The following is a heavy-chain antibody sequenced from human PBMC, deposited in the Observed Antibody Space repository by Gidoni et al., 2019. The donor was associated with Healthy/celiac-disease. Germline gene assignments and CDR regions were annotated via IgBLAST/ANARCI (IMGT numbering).Heavy chain of an antibody. CDR3: AKDSVPAAILWWFDP. CDR2: ISGDGGST. J-gene: IGHJ5*02. CDR1: GFTLADYA. Sequence: EVQLVEYGGGVVQPGGALRIPGDASGFTLADYAMHWVGQAPGKGLEWVSLISGDGGSTYYADSVKGRFTISRDNSKNSLYLQMNSLRTADTALYYCAKDSVPAAILWWFDPWGQGTLVTVSS. V-gene: IGHV3-43*02. D-gene: IGHD2-2*01.